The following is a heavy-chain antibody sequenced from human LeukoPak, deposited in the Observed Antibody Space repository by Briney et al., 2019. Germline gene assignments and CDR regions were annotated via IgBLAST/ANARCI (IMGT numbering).Heavy chain of an antibody. CDR1: GGSSSSYY. D-gene: IGHD5-12*01. J-gene: IGHJ4*02. Sequence: SETLSLTCTVSGGSSSSYYWSWIRQPPGKGLEWIGYIYYSGGTNYNPSLESRVTISGDTSKNEFSLKLSSVTAADTAVYYCARGRLIVATGVYYFDYWGQGTLVPVS. CDR3: ARGRLIVATGVYYFDY. CDR2: IYYSGGT. V-gene: IGHV4-59*08.